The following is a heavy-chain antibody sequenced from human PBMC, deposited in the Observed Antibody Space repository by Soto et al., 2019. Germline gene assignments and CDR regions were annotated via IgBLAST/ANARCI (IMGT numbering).Heavy chain of an antibody. V-gene: IGHV5-51*01. CDR3: ARHPNYYDSSGYYYSDY. CDR1: CFTFTNYW. Sequence: GYSLKIACQGSCFTFTNYWIAWVRQRPFKYLEWMGIIYPSDSKTRYSPSFQGQVTISVDKSISTAFLHWSSLKASDTAMYYCARHPNYYDSSGYYYSDYWGQGTQVTSP. D-gene: IGHD3-22*01. J-gene: IGHJ4*02. CDR2: IYPSDSKT.